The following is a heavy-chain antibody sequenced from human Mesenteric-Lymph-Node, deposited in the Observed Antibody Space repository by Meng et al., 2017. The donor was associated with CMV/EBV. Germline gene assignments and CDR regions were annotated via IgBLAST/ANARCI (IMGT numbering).Heavy chain of an antibody. D-gene: IGHD3-22*01. J-gene: IGHJ4*02. CDR3: ARDPLDYDSSDYYSEDY. CDR1: GGSISSSNW. V-gene: IGHV4-4*02. CDR2: IYHSGST. Sequence: SETLSLTCAVSGGSISSSNWWSWVRQPPGKGLEWIGEIYHSGSTYYNPSLKSRVTMSVDMSKNQFSLKLSSVTAADTAVYYCARDPLDYDSSDYYSEDYWGQGTLVTVSS.